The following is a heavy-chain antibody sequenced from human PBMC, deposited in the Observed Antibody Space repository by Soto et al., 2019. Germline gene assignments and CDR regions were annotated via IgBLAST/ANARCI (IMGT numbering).Heavy chain of an antibody. J-gene: IGHJ5*01. V-gene: IGHV3-30*18. Sequence: QEQLVESGGGVVQPGRPLRLSCAASGFTFSSFGMHWVRQAPGKGLEWVAVISYNGRNKFYADSVTGRFTISRDNSNNMLYLQMNSLRSEDTAVYYCAKETQSVGWFGYWGQGSLVTVSS. CDR3: AKETQSVGWFGY. CDR2: ISYNGRNK. D-gene: IGHD1-26*01. CDR1: GFTFSSFG.